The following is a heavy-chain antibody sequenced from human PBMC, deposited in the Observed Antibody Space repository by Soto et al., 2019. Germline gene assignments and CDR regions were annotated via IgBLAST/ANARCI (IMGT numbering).Heavy chain of an antibody. D-gene: IGHD3-10*01. J-gene: IGHJ4*02. V-gene: IGHV4-31*03. CDR1: GGSISSGGYY. Sequence: QVQLQESGPGLVKPSQTLSLTCTVSGGSISSGGYYWSWIRQHPGKGLEWIGYIYYSGSTYYNPALKCRVTIAVDTSKNQFSLKLSSVTAADTAVYYCARVSSDMVRGVIYDYWGQGTLVTVSS. CDR2: IYYSGST. CDR3: ARVSSDMVRGVIYDY.